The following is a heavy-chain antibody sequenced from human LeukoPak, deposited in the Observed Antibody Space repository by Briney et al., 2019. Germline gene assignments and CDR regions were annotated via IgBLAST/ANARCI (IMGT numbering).Heavy chain of an antibody. J-gene: IGHJ4*02. V-gene: IGHV1-18*04. CDR2: ISDYNGNT. Sequence: ASVTVSRKASGYTFTRYGISWVRQAPGQGLDGMGWISDYNGNTNYAQKVQGRVSMTTDTSASTAYMELRSLRSDDTAVYDYARGRRSLYSSSWYYFDYWGQGTLVTVSS. CDR3: ARGRRSLYSSSWYYFDY. D-gene: IGHD6-13*01. CDR1: GYTFTRYG.